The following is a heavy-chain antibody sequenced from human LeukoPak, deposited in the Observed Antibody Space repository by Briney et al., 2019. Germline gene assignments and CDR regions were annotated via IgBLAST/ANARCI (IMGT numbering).Heavy chain of an antibody. J-gene: IGHJ6*02. Sequence: GGSLRLSCVACGFSFSDYYMSWIRQAPGRGLEWISYISGSGSDLYYADSVKGRFTISRDNANNSLYLQMNSLRAEDTAVYYCARSIGYYYTMDVWAQGTTVTVSS. CDR1: GFSFSDYY. CDR3: ARSIGYYYTMDV. D-gene: IGHD3-22*01. CDR2: ISGSGSDL. V-gene: IGHV3-11*01.